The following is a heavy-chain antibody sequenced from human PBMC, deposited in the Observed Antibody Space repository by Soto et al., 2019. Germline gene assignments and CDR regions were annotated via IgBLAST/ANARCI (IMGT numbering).Heavy chain of an antibody. CDR3: AKGTAVARQHFAN. D-gene: IGHD6-19*01. CDR2: ISGDGSDK. CDR1: GFTFSDFG. Sequence: QVQVVESGGGVVQPERSLRLSCAISGFTFSDFGMHWVRKAPGKGLEWVAAISGDGSDKYYVGSVQGRFTISRDNTKNALYLQMNSLRSEDTAVYYCAKGTAVARQHFANWGQGTLVTVSS. J-gene: IGHJ4*02. V-gene: IGHV3-30*18.